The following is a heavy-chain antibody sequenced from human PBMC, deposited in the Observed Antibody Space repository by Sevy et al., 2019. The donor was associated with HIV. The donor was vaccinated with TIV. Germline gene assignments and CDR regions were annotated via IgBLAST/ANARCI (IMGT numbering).Heavy chain of an antibody. CDR2: LFYRGST. D-gene: IGHD4-4*01. V-gene: IGHV4-61*01. Sequence: SETLSLTCTVSGDSVSSDNYYWSWIRQPPGKGLEWIGYLFYRGSTNYNPSLKSRVTISVETSKNQFSLKLTSVTAADTAVYYFARLSAVSRSYNFDYWGQGTLVTVSS. J-gene: IGHJ4*02. CDR3: ARLSAVSRSYNFDY. CDR1: GDSVSSDNYY.